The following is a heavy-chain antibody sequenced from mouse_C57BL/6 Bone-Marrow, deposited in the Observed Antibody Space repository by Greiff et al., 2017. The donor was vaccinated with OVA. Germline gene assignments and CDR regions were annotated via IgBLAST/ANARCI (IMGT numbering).Heavy chain of an antibody. D-gene: IGHD1-1*01. J-gene: IGHJ1*03. V-gene: IGHV1-42*01. CDR2: INPSTGGT. Sequence: EVQLQQSGPELAKPGASVKISCKASGYSFTGYYMNWVKQSPEKSLEWIGEINPSTGGTTYNQKFKAKATLTVDKSSSTAYMQLKSLTSEDSAVYYCARSGTTVVATDWYFDVWGTGTTVTVSS. CDR3: ARSGTTVVATDWYFDV. CDR1: GYSFTGYY.